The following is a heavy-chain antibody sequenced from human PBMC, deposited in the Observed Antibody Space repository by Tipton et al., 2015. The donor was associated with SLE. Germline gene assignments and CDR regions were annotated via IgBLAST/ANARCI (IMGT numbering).Heavy chain of an antibody. J-gene: IGHJ4*02. CDR2: ISYDGNNK. Sequence: SLRLSCAASGFTFSSYAMHWVRQAPGKGLEWVAVISYDGNNKYYAYSVKGRFTISRDNSKNTLYVQMNRLRVEDTAVYYCARDYGDILTGYAAFFDFWGQGTLVTVSS. CDR1: GFTFSSYA. V-gene: IGHV3-30-3*01. CDR3: ARDYGDILTGYAAFFDF. D-gene: IGHD3-9*01.